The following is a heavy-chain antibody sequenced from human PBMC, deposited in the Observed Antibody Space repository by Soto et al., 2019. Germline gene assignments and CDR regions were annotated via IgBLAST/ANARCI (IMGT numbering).Heavy chain of an antibody. J-gene: IGHJ4*02. CDR1: GYTFTGYF. CDR2: LNPNSGGT. CDR3: ARVYAYGSGSYLDY. Sequence: QVQLVQSGAEVKKPGASVKVSCKASGYTFTGYFIHWVRQAPGQGLEWMGWLNPNSGGTNSAQDFRGRVTMTRDTSSSTAYMELSSLTSDDTALYYCARVYAYGSGSYLDYWGQGTLVTVSS. D-gene: IGHD3-10*01. V-gene: IGHV1-2*02.